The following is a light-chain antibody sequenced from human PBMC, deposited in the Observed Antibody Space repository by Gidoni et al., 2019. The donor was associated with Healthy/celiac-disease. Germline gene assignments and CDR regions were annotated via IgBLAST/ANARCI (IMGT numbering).Light chain of an antibody. Sequence: VIWMTQSPSLLSASTGDRVTISCRMSQGMSSYLAWYQQKPGKAPELLIYAAYTLQSGVPSRFRGSGSGTDFTLTISCLQSEDFATYYCQQYYSFPPTCGQGTKVEIK. V-gene: IGKV1D-8*03. CDR3: QQYYSFPPT. CDR1: QGMSSY. CDR2: AAY. J-gene: IGKJ1*01.